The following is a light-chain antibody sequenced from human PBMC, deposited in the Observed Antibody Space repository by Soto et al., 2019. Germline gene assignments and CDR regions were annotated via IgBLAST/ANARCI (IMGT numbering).Light chain of an antibody. CDR3: QQYGSSVKT. V-gene: IGKV3-20*01. Sequence: EIVLTQSPGTLSLSPGERATLSCRASRSVSSNYLAWYQQKPGQAPRLLIFGASNRATDIPDRFSGSGSGTDFTLTISRLEPEDFAVYFCQQYGSSVKTFGQGTKVDIK. CDR1: RSVSSNY. J-gene: IGKJ1*01. CDR2: GAS.